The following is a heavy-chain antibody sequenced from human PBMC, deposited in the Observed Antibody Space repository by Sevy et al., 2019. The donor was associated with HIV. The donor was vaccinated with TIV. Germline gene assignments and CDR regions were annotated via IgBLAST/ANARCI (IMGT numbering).Heavy chain of an antibody. J-gene: IGHJ4*02. CDR3: AREGQLWFVYYFDY. D-gene: IGHD3-10*01. CDR2: ISYDGKNK. Sequence: GGSLRLSCAASGFTFRNYAMNWVRQAPGKGLERVALISYDGKNKYYSESVKDRFTISRDNSQNTLYLQMTSLRPEDSAVYYCAREGQLWFVYYFDYWGQGAPVTVSS. V-gene: IGHV3-30*04. CDR1: GFTFRNYA.